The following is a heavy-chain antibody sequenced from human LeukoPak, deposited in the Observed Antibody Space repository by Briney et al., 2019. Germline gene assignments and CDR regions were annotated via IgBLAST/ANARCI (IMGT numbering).Heavy chain of an antibody. CDR1: GFTFSSYW. Sequence: GGSLRLSCAASGFTFSSYWMHWVRQAPGKGLEWVSVIYSGGSTYYADSVKGRFTISRDNSKNTLYLQMNSLRAEDTAVYYCATALPRNWGQGTLVTVSS. J-gene: IGHJ4*02. CDR3: ATALPRN. V-gene: IGHV3-53*01. CDR2: IYSGGST.